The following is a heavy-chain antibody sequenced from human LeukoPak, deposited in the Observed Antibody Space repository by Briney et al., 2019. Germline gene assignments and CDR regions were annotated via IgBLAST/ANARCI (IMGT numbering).Heavy chain of an antibody. V-gene: IGHV3-23*01. CDR3: ARVLVVVAARGLLDY. D-gene: IGHD2-15*01. J-gene: IGHJ4*02. Sequence: PGGSLRLSCAASGFTFSSYAMSWVRQAPGKGLKWVSAISGSGGSTYYADSVKGRFTISRDNSKNTLYLQMNSRRAEDTAVYYCARVLVVVAARGLLDYWGQGTLVTVSS. CDR1: GFTFSSYA. CDR2: ISGSGGST.